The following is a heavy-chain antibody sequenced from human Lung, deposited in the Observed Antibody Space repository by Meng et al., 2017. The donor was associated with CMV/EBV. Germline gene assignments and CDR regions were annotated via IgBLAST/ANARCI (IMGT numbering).Heavy chain of an antibody. CDR3: ARADYYNLMDV. CDR1: GASIDSDNYY. CDR2: IYYSGSS. J-gene: IGHJ6*02. Sequence: SETLSLXCTVSGASIDSDNYYWSRIRQPPGKGLEWIGYIYYSGSSFYNPSLKSRVTISLNMSKNQFSLYLSSVTAADTAVYYCARADYYNLMDVWGQGTTVTVSS. V-gene: IGHV4-30-4*08.